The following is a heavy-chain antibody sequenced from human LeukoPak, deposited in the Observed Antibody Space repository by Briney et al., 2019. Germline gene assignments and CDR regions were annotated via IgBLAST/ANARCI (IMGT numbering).Heavy chain of an antibody. CDR1: GYTFTSYD. CDR3: ARESWGSGYYYDY. D-gene: IGHD3-22*01. Sequence: ASVKVSCKASGYTFTSYDINWVRQATGQGLEWMGWMNPNSGNTGYAQKFQGRVTITRNTSISTAYMELSSLRSDDTAVYYCARESWGSGYYYDYWGQGTLVTVSS. V-gene: IGHV1-8*03. J-gene: IGHJ4*02. CDR2: MNPNSGNT.